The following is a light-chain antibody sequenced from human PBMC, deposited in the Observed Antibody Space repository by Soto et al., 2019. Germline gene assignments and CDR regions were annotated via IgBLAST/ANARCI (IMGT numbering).Light chain of an antibody. CDR2: DTS. CDR1: TGPVTSSHY. CDR3: LLSYSGGRYVV. J-gene: IGLJ2*01. V-gene: IGLV7-46*01. Sequence: QAVVTQEPSLTVSPGGPVTLTCGSSTGPVTSSHYPYWFQQRPGQAPRTLIYDTSNKHSWTPARFSGSLLGGKGALTLSGAQPEDEADYYCLLSYSGGRYVVFGGGTKLTVL.